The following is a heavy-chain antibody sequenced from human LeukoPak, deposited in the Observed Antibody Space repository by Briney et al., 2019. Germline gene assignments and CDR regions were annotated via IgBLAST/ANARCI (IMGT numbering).Heavy chain of an antibody. CDR3: ARDLGQYYDTSDNWFDP. D-gene: IGHD3-22*01. V-gene: IGHV3-30*02. J-gene: IGHJ5*02. Sequence: GGSLRLSCAASAFTFSSYGMHWVRQAPGKGLEWVAFNRYDGSNKYYADSVKGRSTISRDNAKNTLNLQMNSLRAEDTAVYYCARDLGQYYDTSDNWFDPWGQGTLVTVSS. CDR2: NRYDGSNK. CDR1: AFTFSSYG.